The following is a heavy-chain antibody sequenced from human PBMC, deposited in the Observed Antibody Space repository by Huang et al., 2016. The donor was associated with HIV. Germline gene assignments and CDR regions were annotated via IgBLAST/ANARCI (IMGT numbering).Heavy chain of an antibody. CDR1: GFTFSSYA. D-gene: IGHD6-13*01. V-gene: IGHV3-23*01. Sequence: EVQLLESGGGLVQPGGSLRLSCAASGFTFSSYAMSWVSQALGKGQGWVSSSTGRGSSSDYADSVKGRFTISRDNSKNTLYLQMNSLRAEDTAIYYCAKADSGAAAGSLVDYWGQGTLVTVSS. J-gene: IGHJ4*02. CDR2: STGRGSSS. CDR3: AKADSGAAAGSLVDY.